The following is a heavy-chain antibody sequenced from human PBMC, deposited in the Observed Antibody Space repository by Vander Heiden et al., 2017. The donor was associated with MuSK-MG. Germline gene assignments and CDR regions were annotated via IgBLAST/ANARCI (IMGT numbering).Heavy chain of an antibody. V-gene: IGHV3-48*02. J-gene: IGHJ5*02. CDR3: ARDRGPIVLMGDATPNWFDP. CDR1: GFTFSSYS. CDR2: ISSSSSTI. Sequence: EVQLVESGGGLVQPGGARRPFCAASGFTFSSYSMKWVRQAPGKGLEWVSYISSSSSTIYYADSVKGRFTISRDNAKNSLYLQRNSLRDEDTAVYYCARDRGPIVLMGDATPNWFDPWGQGTLVTVSS. D-gene: IGHD2-8*01.